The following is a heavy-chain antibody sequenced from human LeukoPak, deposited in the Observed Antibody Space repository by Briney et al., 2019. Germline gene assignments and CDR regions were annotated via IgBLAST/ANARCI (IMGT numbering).Heavy chain of an antibody. CDR3: VRLSVISPHRYFDL. CDR1: GGSMSTYF. CDR2: ISYSGNT. J-gene: IGHJ2*01. D-gene: IGHD4-23*01. Sequence: SETLSLTCTVSGGSMSTYFYSWIRQPPGKGLEWIGYISYSGNTNYNPSLKSRVSISIDTSKTQFSLKLNSVTAADTAVYYCVRLSVISPHRYFDLWGRGTLVTVSS. V-gene: IGHV4-59*08.